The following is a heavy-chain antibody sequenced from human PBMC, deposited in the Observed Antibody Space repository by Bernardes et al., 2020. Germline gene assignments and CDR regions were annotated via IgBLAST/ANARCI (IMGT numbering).Heavy chain of an antibody. J-gene: IGHJ4*02. CDR1: GVSISSSYW. CDR2: IYYRGII. V-gene: IGHV4-4*02. Sequence: SETLSLTCAVGGVSISSSYWWSWVRHPPGKVLEWADEIYYRGIIDYNSSLKRRVTISIDKSKDHFPLKLDSVTAADTAVYYCARAIGNTRFDSWGQGILVTGAS. CDR3: ARAIGNTRFDS. D-gene: IGHD1-1*01.